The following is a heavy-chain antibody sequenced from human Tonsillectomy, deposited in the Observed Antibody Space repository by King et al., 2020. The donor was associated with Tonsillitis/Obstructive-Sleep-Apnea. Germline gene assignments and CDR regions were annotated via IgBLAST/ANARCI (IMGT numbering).Heavy chain of an antibody. J-gene: IGHJ4*02. CDR3: ARAKGGSYSGLDY. CDR2: IRQDGSEK. V-gene: IGHV3-7*04. D-gene: IGHD1-26*01. Sequence: QLVQSGGGLVQPGGSLRLSCAASGFTFSSYWMSWVRQAPGKGLEWVANIRQDGSEKYYVDSVKGRFTISRDNAKNSLYLQMNSLRAEDTAVYYCARAKGGSYSGLDYWGQGTLVTVSS. CDR1: GFTFSSYW.